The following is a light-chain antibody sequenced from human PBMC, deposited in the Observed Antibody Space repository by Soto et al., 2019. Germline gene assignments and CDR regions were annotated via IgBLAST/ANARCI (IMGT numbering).Light chain of an antibody. J-gene: IGKJ1*01. CDR2: LGS. CDR3: MQALQTPWT. Sequence: DIVMTQSPLSLPVTPGESASISCRSSQSLLHRNGYNYLDWYLQKPGQSPQVLIYLGSNRASGVHDRFSGSGSGTDFTLKISRVEAEDVGVYYCMQALQTPWTFGQGTKVEIK. V-gene: IGKV2-28*01. CDR1: QSLLHRNGYNY.